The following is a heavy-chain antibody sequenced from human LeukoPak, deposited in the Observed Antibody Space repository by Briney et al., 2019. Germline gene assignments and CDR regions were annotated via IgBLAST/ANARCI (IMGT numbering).Heavy chain of an antibody. CDR2: IDPRDSYT. J-gene: IGHJ5*02. D-gene: IGHD3-9*01. CDR3: QKTAYEILTGREYNWFDP. CDR1: GYSFTSYW. Sequence: GESLRNSGKGSGYSFTSYWISWVRQMPGKVLYCIGRIDPRDSYTNYSPSFQGHVTISADKSISTAYLQWSSLKASDTVFFFKQKTAYEILTGREYNWFDPWGQGTLVTVSS. V-gene: IGHV5-10-1*01.